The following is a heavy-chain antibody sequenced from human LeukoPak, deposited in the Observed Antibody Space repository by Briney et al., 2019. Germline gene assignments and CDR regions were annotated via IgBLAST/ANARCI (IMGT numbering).Heavy chain of an antibody. Sequence: GGSLRLSCAVSGFTLTSYSMSWVRQAPGKGLEWVSAISGSGGSTYYADSVKGRFTISRDNSKNTLYLQMNSLRAEDTAVYYCAKDLVRYYFDYWGQGTLVTVSS. CDR3: AKDLVRYYFDY. V-gene: IGHV3-23*01. J-gene: IGHJ4*02. CDR1: GFTLTSYS. CDR2: ISGSGGST.